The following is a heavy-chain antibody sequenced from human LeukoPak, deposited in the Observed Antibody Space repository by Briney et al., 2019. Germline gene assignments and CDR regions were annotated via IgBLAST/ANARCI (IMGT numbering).Heavy chain of an antibody. CDR2: INHSGST. CDR1: GGSFSGYY. V-gene: IGHV4-34*01. J-gene: IGHJ6*03. CDR3: ARHGHPNDYGDYAPAGYYYYYMDV. Sequence: PSETLSLTCAVYGGSFSGYYWSWIRQPPGKGLEWIGEINHSGSTNYNPSLKSRVTISVDTSKNQFSLKLSSVTAADTAVYYCARHGHPNDYGDYAPAGYYYYYMDVWGKGTTVTISS. D-gene: IGHD4-17*01.